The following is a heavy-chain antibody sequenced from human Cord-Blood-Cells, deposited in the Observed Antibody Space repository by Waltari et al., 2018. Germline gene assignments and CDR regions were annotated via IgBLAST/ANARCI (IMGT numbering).Heavy chain of an antibody. Sequence: QVQLVQSGAEVKKPGASVKVSCKASGYTFTSYDIHWVRQATGQGLEWMGWMNPNSGNTGYAQKFQGRVTITRNTSISTAYMELSSLRSEDTAVYYCARANNWNYYYYYYMDVWGKGTTVTVSS. CDR3: ARANNWNYYYYYYMDV. V-gene: IGHV1-8*03. CDR1: GYTFTSYD. J-gene: IGHJ6*03. CDR2: MNPNSGNT. D-gene: IGHD1-20*01.